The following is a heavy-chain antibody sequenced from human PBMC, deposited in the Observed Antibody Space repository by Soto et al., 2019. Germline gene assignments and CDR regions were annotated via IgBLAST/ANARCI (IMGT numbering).Heavy chain of an antibody. J-gene: IGHJ1*01. CDR1: GFSFSVRT. CDR2: ISGSSSLR. CDR3: VRGDWRDH. Sequence: ERQLVESGGGLVNPGESLRLSCEGFGFSFSVRTLNWVRQAPGKGLECISSISGSSSLRYYADSVRGRITISRNNAKNTMYLQMSRQRVEDKAMYYCVRGDWRDHWGQGTLVTVSS. V-gene: IGHV3-21*01. D-gene: IGHD2-21*02.